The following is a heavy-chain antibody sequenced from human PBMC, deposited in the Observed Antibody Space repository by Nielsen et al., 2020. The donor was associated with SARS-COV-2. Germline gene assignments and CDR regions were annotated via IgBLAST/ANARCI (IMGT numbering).Heavy chain of an antibody. CDR2: INHSGST. D-gene: IGHD1-14*01. J-gene: IGHJ6*02. Sequence: SETLSLTCAVYGGSFSGYYWSWIRQPPGKGLEWIGEINHSGSTNYNPSLKSRVTISVDTSKNQFSLKLSSVTAADTAVYYCARRGGTTSSGRSAFYYGVDVWGQGATVTVSS. V-gene: IGHV4-34*01. CDR3: ARRGGTTSSGRSAFYYGVDV. CDR1: GGSFSGYY.